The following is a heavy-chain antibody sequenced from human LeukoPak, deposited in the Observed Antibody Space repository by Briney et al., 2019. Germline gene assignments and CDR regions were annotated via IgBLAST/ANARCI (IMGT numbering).Heavy chain of an antibody. D-gene: IGHD6-13*01. V-gene: IGHV1-2*02. CDR1: GYTFTGYY. CDR2: INPNSGGT. J-gene: IGHJ4*02. Sequence: ASVKVSCKASGYTFTGYYMHWVRQAPGQGLEWMGWINPNSGGTNYAQKFQGRVTVTRDTSISTAYMELSRLRSDDTAVYYCARAPASIYSSSWKTYDYWGQGTLVTVSS. CDR3: ARAPASIYSSSWKTYDY.